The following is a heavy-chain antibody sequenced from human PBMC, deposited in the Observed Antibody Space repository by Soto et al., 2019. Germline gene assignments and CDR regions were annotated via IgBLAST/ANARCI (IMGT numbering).Heavy chain of an antibody. CDR1: GGSISSYF. CDR3: ARDHEEAFDI. V-gene: IGHV4-59*01. CDR2: MYFNEST. Sequence: PSETLSLTCTVSGGSISSYFLNWIRQAPGKGLEWIGYMYFNESTNYNPSLKSRVTISLDTSKSLFSLKLNSVTAADTAVYYCARDHEEAFDIWGQGTLVTVSS. J-gene: IGHJ3*02.